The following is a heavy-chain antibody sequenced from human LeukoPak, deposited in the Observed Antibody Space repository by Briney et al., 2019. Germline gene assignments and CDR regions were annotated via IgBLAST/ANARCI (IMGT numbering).Heavy chain of an antibody. D-gene: IGHD6-6*01. V-gene: IGHV3-23*01. J-gene: IGHJ4*02. CDR3: AKDHPPMYIAARLFDY. Sequence: GGSLRLSCAASGFTFSSYAMSWFRQAPGKGLEWVSAISGSGGSTYYADSVKGRFTISRDNSKNTLYLQMNSLRAEDTAVYYCAKDHPPMYIAARLFDYWGQGTLVTVSS. CDR1: GFTFSSYA. CDR2: ISGSGGST.